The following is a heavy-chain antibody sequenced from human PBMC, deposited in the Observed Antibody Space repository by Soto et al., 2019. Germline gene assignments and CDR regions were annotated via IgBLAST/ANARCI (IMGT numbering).Heavy chain of an antibody. CDR1: DVYCRGYC. J-gene: IGHJ4*02. CDR3: ARWGSGWYYFDY. D-gene: IGHD6-19*01. CDR2: INHSGST. Sequence: PSLIISLTCAVYDVYCRGYCCRWIRQHPGKGLEWIGEINHSGSTNYNPSLKSRVTISVDTSKNQFSLKLSSVTAADTAVYYCARWGSGWYYFDYWGQGTLVTVSS. V-gene: IGHV4-34*01.